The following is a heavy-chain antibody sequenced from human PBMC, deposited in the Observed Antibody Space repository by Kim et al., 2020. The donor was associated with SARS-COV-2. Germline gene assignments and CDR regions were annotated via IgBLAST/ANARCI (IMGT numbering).Heavy chain of an antibody. CDR1: GFTFSSYS. Sequence: GGSLRLSCAASGFTFSSYSMNWVRQAPGKGLEWVSSISSSSSYIYYADSVKGRFTISRDNAKNSLYLQMNSLRAEDTAVYYCARDRLYSSGWYRRTNWFDPWGQGTLVTVSS. CDR2: ISSSSSYI. CDR3: ARDRLYSSGWYRRTNWFDP. V-gene: IGHV3-21*01. D-gene: IGHD6-19*01. J-gene: IGHJ5*02.